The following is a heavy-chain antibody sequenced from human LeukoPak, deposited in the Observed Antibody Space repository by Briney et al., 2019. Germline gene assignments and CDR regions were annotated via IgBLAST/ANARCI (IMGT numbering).Heavy chain of an antibody. CDR2: ISYDGSNK. Sequence: ARSLRLSCAASGFTFSSYGMHWVRKAPGKGLKGVAVISYDGSNKYYADSVKGRFTISRDNSKNTLYLQMNSLRAEDTAVYYCARGRGTAAMYYYYYGMDVSGQGTTVTVSS. J-gene: IGHJ6*02. CDR1: GFTFSSYG. D-gene: IGHD2-2*01. CDR3: ARGRGTAAMYYYYYGMDV. V-gene: IGHV3-30*03.